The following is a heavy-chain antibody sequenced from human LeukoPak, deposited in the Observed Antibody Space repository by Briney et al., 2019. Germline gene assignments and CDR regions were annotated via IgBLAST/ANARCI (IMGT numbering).Heavy chain of an antibody. CDR1: AYIFTNYY. CDR3: AREGDGYKKFDY. D-gene: IGHD5-24*01. CDR2: INPTDDST. J-gene: IGHJ4*02. Sequence: ASVKVSCKASAYIFTNYYIHWVRQAPGQGLEWMGFINPTDDSTNYAQKFRGRVTVSRDTSTSTIYMELSSPRSDDTAMYYCAREGDGYKKFDYWAQGILVTVSS. V-gene: IGHV1-46*01.